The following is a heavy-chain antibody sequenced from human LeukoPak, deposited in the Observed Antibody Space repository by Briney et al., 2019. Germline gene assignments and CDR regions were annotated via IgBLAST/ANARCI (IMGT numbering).Heavy chain of an antibody. V-gene: IGHV3-23*01. CDR1: GFTFSNYG. J-gene: IGHJ4*02. D-gene: IGHD3-10*01. CDR3: ARGSYASGSYTFVY. CDR2: ISGSGDST. Sequence: GGSLRLSCAASGFTFSNYGMNWVRQAPGKGLEWVSGISGSGDSTYSADSVKGRFTISRDNAKNSLYLQMNSLRAEDTAVYFCARGSYASGSYTFVYWGQGTLVTVSS.